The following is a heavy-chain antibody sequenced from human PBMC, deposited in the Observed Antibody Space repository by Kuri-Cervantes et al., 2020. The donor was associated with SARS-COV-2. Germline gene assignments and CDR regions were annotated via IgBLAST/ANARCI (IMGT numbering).Heavy chain of an antibody. J-gene: IGHJ4*02. Sequence: GGSLRLSCAASGFTVSSNYMSWVRQAPGEGLEWVSVIYSGGSTYYADSVKGRFTISRDNSKNTLYLQMNSLRAEDTAVYYCARDLGTIQGRDYWGQGTLVTVSS. D-gene: IGHD1-1*01. CDR3: ARDLGTIQGRDY. V-gene: IGHV3-66*02. CDR1: GFTVSSNY. CDR2: IYSGGST.